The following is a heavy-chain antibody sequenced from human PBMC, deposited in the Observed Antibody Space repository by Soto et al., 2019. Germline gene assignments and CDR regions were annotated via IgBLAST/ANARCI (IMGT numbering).Heavy chain of an antibody. D-gene: IGHD2-21*01. V-gene: IGHV3-30-3*01. Sequence: QVQLVESGGGVVQPGRSLRLSCAASGFTFSIYAMHWVRQAPGKGLEWVAVISYDGSNKYYADSVKGRFTISRDNSKNMVYLQMNSLRAEDSAVYYCAREYSDGWLDPWGQGTLVNVSS. CDR1: GFTFSIYA. J-gene: IGHJ5*02. CDR3: AREYSDGWLDP. CDR2: ISYDGSNK.